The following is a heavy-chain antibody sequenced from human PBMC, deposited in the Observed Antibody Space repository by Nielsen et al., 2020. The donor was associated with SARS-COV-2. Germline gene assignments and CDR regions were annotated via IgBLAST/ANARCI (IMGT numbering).Heavy chain of an antibody. CDR2: ISSSSSYI. D-gene: IGHD3-22*01. Sequence: GESLKISCAASGFTFSSYSMNWVRQAPGKGLEWVSSISSSSSYIYYADSVKGRFTISRDNAKNSLYLQMNSLRAEDTAVYYCARETSSGYSIDYWGQGTLVTVSS. CDR3: ARETSSGYSIDY. CDR1: GFTFSSYS. V-gene: IGHV3-21*01. J-gene: IGHJ4*02.